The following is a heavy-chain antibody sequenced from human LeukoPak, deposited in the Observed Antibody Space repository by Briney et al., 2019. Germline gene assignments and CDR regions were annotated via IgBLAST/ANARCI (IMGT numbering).Heavy chain of an antibody. CDR2: IYPGDSDT. J-gene: IGHJ4*02. Sequence: GESLKISCKGSGYSFTSYWIGWVRQMPGKGLEWMGMIYPGDSDTRYSPPFQGQVTISADKSIATAYLQWDSLKASDTAIYYCAIGELIDCFDFWGQGTVVTVSS. D-gene: IGHD2-21*01. V-gene: IGHV5-51*01. CDR1: GYSFTSYW. CDR3: AIGELIDCFDF.